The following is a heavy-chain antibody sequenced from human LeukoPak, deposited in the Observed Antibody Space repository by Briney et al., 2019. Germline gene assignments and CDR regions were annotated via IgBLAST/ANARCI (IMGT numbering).Heavy chain of an antibody. Sequence: SQTLSLTCVISGDSVSSNDAAWSWIRQSPSRGLEWLGRTLYRSKWLADSVPSVSSRININLDTSKNQFSLHLDSVTPEDTAVYYCAREVAVIRGIRNWFDSWGPGILVTVSA. J-gene: IGHJ5*01. CDR3: AREVAVIRGIRNWFDS. CDR2: TLYRSKWLA. CDR1: GDSVSSNDAA. D-gene: IGHD3-10*01. V-gene: IGHV6-1*01.